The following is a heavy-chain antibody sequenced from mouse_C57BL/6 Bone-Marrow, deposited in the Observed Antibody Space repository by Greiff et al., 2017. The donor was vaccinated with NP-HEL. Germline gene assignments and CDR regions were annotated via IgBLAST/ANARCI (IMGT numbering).Heavy chain of an antibody. Sequence: VQLQQSGAELVRPGASVKLSCTASGFNIKDDYMHWVKQRPEQGLEWIGWIDPENGDTEYASKFQGKATITADTSSNTAYLQLSSLTSEDTAVYYCTTPKGYWYFDVWGTGTTVTVSS. CDR2: IDPENGDT. CDR1: GFNIKDDY. CDR3: TTPKGYWYFDV. J-gene: IGHJ1*03. V-gene: IGHV14-4*01.